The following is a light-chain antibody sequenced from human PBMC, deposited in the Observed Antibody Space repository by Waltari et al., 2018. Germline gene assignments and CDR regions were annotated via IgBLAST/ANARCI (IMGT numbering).Light chain of an antibody. Sequence: QSALTQPASVSVSPGQSITISSPGTISDVGGYNYVSWYQQHPGKAPKLLIYDVSNRPSGVSKRCSVSKSGNTASLTISGLQAEDEADYYCSSYTSSSTLVVFGGGTKLTVL. J-gene: IGLJ2*01. CDR1: ISDVGGYNY. V-gene: IGLV2-14*03. CDR3: SSYTSSSTLVV. CDR2: DVS.